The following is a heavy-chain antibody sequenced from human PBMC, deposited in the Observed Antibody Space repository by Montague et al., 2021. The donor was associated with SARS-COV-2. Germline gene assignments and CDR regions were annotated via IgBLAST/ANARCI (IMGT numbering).Heavy chain of an antibody. CDR2: ITGSGGST. V-gene: IGHV3-23*01. CDR1: GFTFSSYA. CDR3: AKGGVWERRGLTTFDY. D-gene: IGHD1-26*01. Sequence: SLRLSCAASGFTFSSYAMSWVRQAPGKGLEWVSTITGSGGSTYYADSVKGRFTISRDNSKNTLYLQMNSLRAEDTAVYYCAKGGVWERRGLTTFDYWGQGNLVTVSS. J-gene: IGHJ4*02.